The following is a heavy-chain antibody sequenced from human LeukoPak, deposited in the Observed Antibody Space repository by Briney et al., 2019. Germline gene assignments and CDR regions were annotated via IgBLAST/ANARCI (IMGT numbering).Heavy chain of an antibody. Sequence: SETLSLTCTVSGGSISSYYWSWIRQPPGKGLEWIGYMYYRGNTNYDPSLKSRDTISIDTPNNQFSLKLSSVTAADTAVYYCTRVKFGGTFDYWGQGTLVTVSS. CDR1: GGSISSYY. V-gene: IGHV4-59*01. CDR3: TRVKFGGTFDY. D-gene: IGHD3-10*01. CDR2: MYYRGNT. J-gene: IGHJ4*02.